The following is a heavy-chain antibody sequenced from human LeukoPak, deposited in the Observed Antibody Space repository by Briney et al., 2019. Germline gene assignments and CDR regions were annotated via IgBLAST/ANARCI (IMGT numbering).Heavy chain of an antibody. CDR1: GYSFTDYY. J-gene: IGHJ4*02. V-gene: IGHV1-2*02. CDR2: INPNSGGT. Sequence: GASVKVSCKASGYSFTDYYMHWVRQAPGQGLEWMGWINPNSGGTYYAQKFQGRVTMTRDTSISTAYMELSRLRSDDTAFYYCARDGTMSTRAPGGVPDYWGQGTLVTVSS. D-gene: IGHD3-10*02. CDR3: ARDGTMSTRAPGGVPDY.